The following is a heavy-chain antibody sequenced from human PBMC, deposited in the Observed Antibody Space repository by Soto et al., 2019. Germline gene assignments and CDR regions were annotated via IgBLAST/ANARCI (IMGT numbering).Heavy chain of an antibody. D-gene: IGHD6-19*01. V-gene: IGHV4-30-4*01. J-gene: IGHJ6*02. CDR3: DRAAGNHYYSSDMDV. CDR1: GGSIRSGDNY. CDR2: MYYSGST. Sequence: SETLSLTCTVSGGSIRSGDNYWSWIRQPPGKGLEWIGYMYYSGSTYYNPSLRNRVTISVDTSKNQFSLKLTSVTAADTAVYYCDRAAGNHYYSSDMDVWGLGTTVTVSS.